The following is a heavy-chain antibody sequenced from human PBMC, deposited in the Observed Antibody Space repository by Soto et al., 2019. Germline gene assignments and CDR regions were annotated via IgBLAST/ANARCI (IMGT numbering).Heavy chain of an antibody. J-gene: IGHJ6*02. CDR1: GFTFGDYA. CDR2: IRSKAYGGTT. V-gene: IGHV3-49*04. CDR3: TRDRRDIVLTDPTGGEGYYYYYGMDV. D-gene: IGHD2-8*01. Sequence: GGSLRLSCTASGFTFGDYAMSWVRQAPGKGLEWVGFIRSKAYGGTTEYAAPVKGRFTISRDDSKSIAYLQMNSLKTEDTAVYYCTRDRRDIVLTDPTGGEGYYYYYGMDVWGQGTTVTVSS.